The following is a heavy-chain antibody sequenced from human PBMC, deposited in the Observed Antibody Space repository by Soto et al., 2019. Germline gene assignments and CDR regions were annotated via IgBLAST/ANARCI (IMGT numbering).Heavy chain of an antibody. CDR2: IYYSGST. CDR3: ARVVPAYYYYGMDV. J-gene: IGHJ6*02. CDR1: GGSISSGGYY. Sequence: SETLSLICTVSGGSISSGGYYWSWIRQHPGKGLEWIGYIYYSGSTYYNPSLKSRVTISVDTSKNQFSLKLSSVTAADTAVYYCARVVPAYYYYGMDVWGQGTTVTVSS. V-gene: IGHV4-31*03.